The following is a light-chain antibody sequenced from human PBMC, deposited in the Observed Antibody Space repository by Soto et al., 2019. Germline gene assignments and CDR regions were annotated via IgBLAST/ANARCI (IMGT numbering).Light chain of an antibody. V-gene: IGKV1-6*01. CDR3: LQDYNYPIT. CDR2: AAS. CDR1: QGISTY. Sequence: IQMTQSPSSLSSSVLERFTITCRASQGISTYLNWYQQKPGRAPKLLIYAASSLQSGVPSRFSGSGSGTDFTLTISSLQPEDFATYYCLQDYNYPITFGQGTRLEIK. J-gene: IGKJ5*01.